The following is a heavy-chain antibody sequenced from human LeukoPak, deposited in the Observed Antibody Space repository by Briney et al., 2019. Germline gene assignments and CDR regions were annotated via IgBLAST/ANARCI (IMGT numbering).Heavy chain of an antibody. J-gene: IGHJ5*02. CDR1: GGSISSGDYY. CDR2: IYYSGST. Sequence: PSETLSLTCTVSGGSISSGDYYWGWIRQPPGKGLEWIGYIYYSGSTYYNPSLKSRVTISVDTSKNQFSLKLSSVTAADTAVYYCARDSDYYDSSGLSGNWFDPWGQGTLVTVSS. V-gene: IGHV4-30-4*08. CDR3: ARDSDYYDSSGLSGNWFDP. D-gene: IGHD3-22*01.